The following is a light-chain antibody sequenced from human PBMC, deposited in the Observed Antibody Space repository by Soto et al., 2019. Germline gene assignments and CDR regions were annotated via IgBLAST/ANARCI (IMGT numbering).Light chain of an antibody. J-gene: IGKJ4*01. V-gene: IGKV4-1*01. CDR2: WAS. CDR3: QQYYSTPLT. Sequence: IVMTQSPDSLAVSLGERATINCKSSQSVLYSSNNKNCLAWYQQKPGQPPKLLIYWASTRESGVPDRFSGSGSGTDFTLTISSLQAEDVAVYYCQQYYSTPLTFGGGTK. CDR1: QSVLYSSNNKNC.